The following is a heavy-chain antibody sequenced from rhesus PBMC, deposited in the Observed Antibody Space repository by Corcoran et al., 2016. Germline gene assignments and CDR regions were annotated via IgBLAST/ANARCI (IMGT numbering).Heavy chain of an antibody. CDR3: ARKGWGGPFDY. J-gene: IGHJ4*01. D-gene: IGHD3-34*01. Sequence: QVQLQESGPGLVKPSETLSLTCAVPGGSISGYYWTWIRQPPGKGREWIGDSGGSRGSTYYNPSLKSRVTISTDTSKNQFSLKLSSVTAADTAVYYCARKGWGGPFDYWGRGVLVTVSS. CDR2: SGGSRGST. CDR1: GGSISGYY. V-gene: IGHV4-165*02.